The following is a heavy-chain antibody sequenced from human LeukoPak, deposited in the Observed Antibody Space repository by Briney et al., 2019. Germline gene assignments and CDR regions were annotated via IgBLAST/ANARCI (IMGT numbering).Heavy chain of an antibody. CDR2: IRYDGSKK. D-gene: IGHD4-17*01. Sequence: GGSLRLSCAASGITFRSYGMQWGRQAPGKGLEGVAFIRYDGSKKYYADSVKGRLNISRDNSKNTLYLQMNSLRADDTAVYYCAKSRGVTSVTTGGYFDYWGQGILVTVSS. J-gene: IGHJ4*02. CDR3: AKSRGVTSVTTGGYFDY. V-gene: IGHV3-30*02. CDR1: GITFRSYG.